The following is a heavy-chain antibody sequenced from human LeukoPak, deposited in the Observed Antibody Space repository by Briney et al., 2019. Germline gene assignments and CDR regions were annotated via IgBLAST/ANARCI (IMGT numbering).Heavy chain of an antibody. CDR2: ISYDGSNK. CDR1: GFTFSSYA. V-gene: IGHV3-30-3*01. J-gene: IGHJ4*02. CDR3: AKEHSPFYYGSGSPNPYFDY. D-gene: IGHD3-10*01. Sequence: GGSLRLSCAASGFTFSSYAMHWVRQAPGKGLEWVAVISYDGSNKYYADSVKGRFTISRDNSKNTLYLQMNSLRAEDTAVYYCAKEHSPFYYGSGSPNPYFDYWGQGTLVTVSS.